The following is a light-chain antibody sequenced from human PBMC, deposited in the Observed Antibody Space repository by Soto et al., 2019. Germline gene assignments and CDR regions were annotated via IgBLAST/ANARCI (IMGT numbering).Light chain of an antibody. Sequence: EIVLTQSPGTLSLSPGERATLSCRASQSVSSSFLAWYQQKPGQAPRLLIYGASSRATGIPDRFSGSGSGTVFTLTISRLEPEDFAVYYCQQYGSSPPWTFGQGPKVEI. V-gene: IGKV3-20*01. J-gene: IGKJ1*01. CDR3: QQYGSSPPWT. CDR2: GAS. CDR1: QSVSSSF.